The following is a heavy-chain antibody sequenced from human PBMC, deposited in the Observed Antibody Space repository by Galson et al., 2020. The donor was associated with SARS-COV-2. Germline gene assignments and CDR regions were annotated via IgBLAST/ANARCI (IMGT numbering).Heavy chain of an antibody. J-gene: IGHJ4*02. CDR1: GFTLSSYW. CDR2: VSPDGATP. CDR3: ARLSSVVDKALDY. D-gene: IGHD3-22*01. V-gene: IGHV3-74*01. Sequence: GGSLRLSCVASGFTLSSYWMHWVRQDPGSGLVWVSNVSPDGATPAYADAVKGRFTISRDNARNTLYLQMNSLRVEDTAVYYCARLSSVVDKALDYWGQGIPVIVSS.